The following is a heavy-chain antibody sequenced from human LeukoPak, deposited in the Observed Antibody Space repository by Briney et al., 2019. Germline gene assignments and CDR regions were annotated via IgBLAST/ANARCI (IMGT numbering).Heavy chain of an antibody. Sequence: GGSLRLSCAASGLTFSSSSLSWVRQAPGKGLEWVAVIWYDGSNKYYADSVKGRFTISRDNSKNTLYLQMNSLRAEDTAVYYCARDPILGYCSGGSCYSGGFDYWGQGTLVTVSS. V-gene: IGHV3-33*08. D-gene: IGHD2-15*01. J-gene: IGHJ4*02. CDR1: GLTFSSSS. CDR3: ARDPILGYCSGGSCYSGGFDY. CDR2: IWYDGSNK.